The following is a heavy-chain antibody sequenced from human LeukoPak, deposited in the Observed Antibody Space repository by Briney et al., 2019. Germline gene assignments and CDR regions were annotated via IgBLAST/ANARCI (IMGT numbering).Heavy chain of an antibody. V-gene: IGHV3-7*03. J-gene: IGHJ4*02. CDR2: IKKDGSEK. Sequence: PGGSLRLSCAASGFTFSSYWMSWVHQAPGKGLEWVANIKKDGSEKYYVDSVKGRFTISRDNSKNTLYLQMNSLRAEDTAVYYCAKDRATYYYGSGSYPLWGQGTLVTVSS. CDR1: GFTFSSYW. D-gene: IGHD3-10*01. CDR3: AKDRATYYYGSGSYPL.